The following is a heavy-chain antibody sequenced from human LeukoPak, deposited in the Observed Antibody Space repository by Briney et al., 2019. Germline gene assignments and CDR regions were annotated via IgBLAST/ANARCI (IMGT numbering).Heavy chain of an antibody. D-gene: IGHD3-16*02. J-gene: IGHJ4*02. V-gene: IGHV3-21*01. CDR2: ISSSSSYI. Sequence: GGSLRLSCAASGFTFSSYSMNWVRQAPGKGLEWVSSISSSSSYIYYADSVKGRFTISRDNAKNSQYLQMNSLRAEDTAVYYCAREYDYVWGSYRSYYFDYWGQGTLVTVSS. CDR1: GFTFSSYS. CDR3: AREYDYVWGSYRSYYFDY.